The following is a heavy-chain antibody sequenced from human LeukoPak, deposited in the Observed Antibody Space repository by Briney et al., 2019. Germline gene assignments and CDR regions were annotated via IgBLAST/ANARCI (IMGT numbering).Heavy chain of an antibody. J-gene: IGHJ6*02. D-gene: IGHD4/OR15-4a*01. CDR1: GFTFDKFA. CDR2: ISGSGDST. V-gene: IGHV3-23*01. Sequence: GGSLRLSCAASGFTFDKFAMSWVRQAPGKGLEWVSGISGSGDSTYYADSVKGRFTISRDNSKTTLYLQMNSLRAEDTAVYSCAKDANPYYYFGMDVWGQGTTVTISS. CDR3: AKDANPYYYFGMDV.